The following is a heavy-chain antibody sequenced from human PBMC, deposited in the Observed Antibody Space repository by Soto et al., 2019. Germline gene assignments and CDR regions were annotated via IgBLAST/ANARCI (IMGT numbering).Heavy chain of an antibody. Sequence: QVQLVESGGGVVQPGRSLRLSCAASGFTFSNYGMHWVRQAPGKGLEWVAVISYDGSNKYYADSVKGRFTISRDNSKNTLYLQMNSLRAEDTAVYYCANRYYFDYWGQGTLVTVSS. V-gene: IGHV3-30*18. CDR1: GFTFSNYG. CDR2: ISYDGSNK. J-gene: IGHJ4*02. CDR3: ANRYYFDY.